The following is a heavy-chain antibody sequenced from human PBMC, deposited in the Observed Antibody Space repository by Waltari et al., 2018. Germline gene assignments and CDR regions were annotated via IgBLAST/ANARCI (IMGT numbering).Heavy chain of an antibody. J-gene: IGHJ4*02. D-gene: IGHD3-3*01. Sequence: QVQLQESGPGLVKPSETLSLTCAVSGDSINNNYWNWIRQPQGKELEWIGYIAYNGRTNYNPSLKSRVTISVDTSKTQFSLKLTSVTAADTAVYYCGRSYDFWSGYPLDYWGPGSLVTVSS. CDR1: GDSINNNY. CDR3: GRSYDFWSGYPLDY. V-gene: IGHV4-59*01. CDR2: IAYNGRT.